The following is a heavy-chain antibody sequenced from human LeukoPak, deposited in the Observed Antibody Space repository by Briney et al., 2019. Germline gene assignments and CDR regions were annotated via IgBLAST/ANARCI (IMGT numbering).Heavy chain of an antibody. V-gene: IGHV1-2*06. CDR2: INPNSGGT. CDR3: ARDAEGAVAGDY. J-gene: IGHJ4*02. D-gene: IGHD6-19*01. CDR1: GYTFTNYY. Sequence: ASVKVSCKASGYTFTNYYVHWVRQAPGQGLEWMGRINPNSGGTNYAQKFQGRVTMTRDTSISTAYMQLSSLRSEDTAVYYCARDAEGAVAGDYWGQGTLVTVSS.